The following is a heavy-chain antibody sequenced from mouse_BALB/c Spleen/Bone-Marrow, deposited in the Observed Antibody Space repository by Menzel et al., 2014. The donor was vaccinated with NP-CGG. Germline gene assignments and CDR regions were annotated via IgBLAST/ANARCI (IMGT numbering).Heavy chain of an antibody. D-gene: IGHD2-1*01. CDR1: GFTFSNYG. Sequence: EVKLVESGGGLVQPGGSLKLSCAASGFTFSNYGMSWVRQTPDKRLELVATINSNGGSTYYPDSVKGRFTISRDTAKNTLYLQMSSLKSEETAMYYCVRGNYGNYVDYFDFWGQGTTLTVPS. CDR3: VRGNYGNYVDYFDF. J-gene: IGHJ2*01. CDR2: INSNGGST. V-gene: IGHV5-6-3*01.